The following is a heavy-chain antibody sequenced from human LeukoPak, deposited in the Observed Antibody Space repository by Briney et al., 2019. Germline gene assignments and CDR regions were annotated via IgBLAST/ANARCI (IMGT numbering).Heavy chain of an antibody. CDR1: GFTFSSYG. CDR2: IWYDGSNK. J-gene: IGHJ4*02. V-gene: IGHV3-33*01. D-gene: IGHD4-23*01. CDR3: ARDPDYGGNSDYFDF. Sequence: PGGSVTLSCAASGFTFSSYGMLRVPQAPGKGGVGVAVIWYDGSNKYYADSVKSRFTISRDKSKNTLYLQMNSLRAEDTAVYYCARDPDYGGNSDYFDFWGQGTLVTVSS.